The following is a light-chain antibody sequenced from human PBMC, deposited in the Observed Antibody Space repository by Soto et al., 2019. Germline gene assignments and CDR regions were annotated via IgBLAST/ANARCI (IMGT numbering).Light chain of an antibody. V-gene: IGLV1-47*02. Sequence: QSALTQSPSASGTPGQRVTISCSVSSSNIGSNYVHWYQQVSGTAPKLLIYSNYLRPSGVPDRISGSKSGTSASLAISGLRSEDEADYYCAAWDDSLSGYVFGTGTKVTVL. CDR1: SSNIGSNY. CDR2: SNY. J-gene: IGLJ1*01. CDR3: AAWDDSLSGYV.